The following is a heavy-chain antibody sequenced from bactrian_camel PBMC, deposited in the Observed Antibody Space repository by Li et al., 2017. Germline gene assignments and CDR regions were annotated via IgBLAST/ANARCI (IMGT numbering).Heavy chain of an antibody. V-gene: IGHV3S40*01. J-gene: IGHJ4*01. CDR2: RDSGGGNT. Sequence: VQLVESGGGLVQPGGSLRLSCAASGFTFRSYDMSWVRQAPGKGLEWVSARDSGGGNTYYADSVKGRFTVSQDSAENTVNLQMNSLNTDDTALHYCSVSTGRGDSYWGQGTQVTVS. CDR1: GFTFRSYD. CDR3: SVSTGRGDSY. D-gene: IGHD5*01.